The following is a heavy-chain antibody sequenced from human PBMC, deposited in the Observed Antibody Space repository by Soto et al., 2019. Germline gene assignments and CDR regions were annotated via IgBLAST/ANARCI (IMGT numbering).Heavy chain of an antibody. D-gene: IGHD1-26*01. CDR1: GFTFSNYG. CDR2: ISYDGSNK. CDR3: AKDLGSGSYLFDAFDI. Sequence: QGQLVESGGGLVQPGRSLRLSCAASGFTFSNYGMHWVRQAPGKGLEWWAVISYDGSNKYYADSVKGRFTISRDNSKNTLYLQMNSLRAEDTAVYYCAKDLGSGSYLFDAFDIWGQGTMVTVSS. V-gene: IGHV3-30*18. J-gene: IGHJ3*02.